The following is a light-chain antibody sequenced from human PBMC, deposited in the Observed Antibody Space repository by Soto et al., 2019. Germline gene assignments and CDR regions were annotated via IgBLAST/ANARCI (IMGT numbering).Light chain of an antibody. J-gene: IGKJ1*01. CDR1: QSVLYSSNTKNY. Sequence: DIVMTQSPDSLAVSLGERATINCKSSQSVLYSSNTKNYLAWYQQKPGQPPKLLIYWASTRESGVPDRFSGSGSGTDFARTSSGLQSEDVAVYYCEQYYSTPRTFGQGTKVEIK. V-gene: IGKV4-1*01. CDR2: WAS. CDR3: EQYYSTPRT.